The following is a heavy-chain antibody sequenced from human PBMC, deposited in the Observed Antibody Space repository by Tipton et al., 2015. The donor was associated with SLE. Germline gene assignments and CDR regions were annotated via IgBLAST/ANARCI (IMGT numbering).Heavy chain of an antibody. Sequence: LRLSCSVSGGAISSNYWSWFRQPPGKGLEWIGYIYYTGTTKFEPSLKSRVTFSVDRSKNQFSLNVRSVTAADTAVYHCARGARGYSYGSDEDFDSWGQGILVTVSS. CDR2: IYYTGTT. V-gene: IGHV4-59*01. D-gene: IGHD5-18*01. J-gene: IGHJ4*02. CDR1: GGAISSNY. CDR3: ARGARGYSYGSDEDFDS.